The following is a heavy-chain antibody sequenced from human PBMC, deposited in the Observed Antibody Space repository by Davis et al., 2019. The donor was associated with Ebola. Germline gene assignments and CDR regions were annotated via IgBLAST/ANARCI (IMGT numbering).Heavy chain of an antibody. Sequence: SVKVSCKASGGTFSTHAISWVRQAPGQGLEWMGGIIPIFTTTHYARKFQGRVRITADESTSTAYMELSSLRSEDTAVYYCARSGGYGDYYYYMDVWGKGTTVTVSS. J-gene: IGHJ6*03. CDR3: ARSGGYGDYYYYMDV. CDR2: IIPIFTTT. CDR1: GGTFSTHA. V-gene: IGHV1-69*13. D-gene: IGHD4-17*01.